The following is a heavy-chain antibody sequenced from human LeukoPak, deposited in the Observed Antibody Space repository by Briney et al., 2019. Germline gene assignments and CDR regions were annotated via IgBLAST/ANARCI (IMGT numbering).Heavy chain of an antibody. CDR3: ARARTPRVWYAY. V-gene: IGHV1-18*01. CDR2: ISTYNGNT. J-gene: IGHJ4*02. Sequence: ASVKVSCKASGYTFTSYGISWVRQAPGQGLEWMGWISTYNGNTNYAQKLQGRVTMTTDTSTSTAYMELRSLRSDDTAVYYCARARTPRVWYAYWSQGTLVTVSS. D-gene: IGHD6-19*01. CDR1: GYTFTSYG.